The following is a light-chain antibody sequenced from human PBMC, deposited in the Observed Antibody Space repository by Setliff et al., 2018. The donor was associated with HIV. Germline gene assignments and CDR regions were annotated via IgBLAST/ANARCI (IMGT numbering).Light chain of an antibody. J-gene: IGLJ1*01. CDR2: EVS. V-gene: IGLV2-14*01. CDR1: SSDVGGYNY. Sequence: QSVLTQPASVSGSPGQSITISCTGTSSDVGGYNYVSWYQQHQGKAPKVMIYEVSNRPSGVSNRFSGSKSGNTASLTISGLQAEDEADYHCTSYTSSYTLVFGTGTKGTVL. CDR3: TSYTSSYTLV.